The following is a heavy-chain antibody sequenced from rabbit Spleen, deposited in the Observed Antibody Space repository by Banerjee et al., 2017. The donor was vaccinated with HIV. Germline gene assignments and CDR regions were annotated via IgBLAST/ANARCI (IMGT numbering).Heavy chain of an antibody. CDR2: IGAGSGTT. V-gene: IGHV1S40*01. D-gene: IGHD6-1*01. CDR3: ASAYSDVYFNL. Sequence: QSLEESGGDLVKPGASLTLTCTASGFSFSSGYYMSWVRQAPGKGLEWIGCIGAGSGTTYYASWVNGRFTISKTPSTTVTLQMTSLTAADTATYFCASAYSDVYFNLWGPGTLVTVS. J-gene: IGHJ4*01. CDR1: GFSFSSGYY.